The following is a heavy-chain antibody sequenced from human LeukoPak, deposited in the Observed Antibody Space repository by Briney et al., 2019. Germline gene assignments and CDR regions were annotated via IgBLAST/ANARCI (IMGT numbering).Heavy chain of an antibody. CDR2: IYYGGST. CDR3: ARICGGSWRNPGYWFDP. D-gene: IGHD2-15*01. J-gene: IGHJ5*02. CDR1: GASISSASDY. Sequence: SETLSLTCAVSGASISSASDYWGWIRQPPGKGLEWLGSIYYGGSTYDNPSLRSRVTISVDTSKNQFSLKLTSVTAADTAVYYCARICGGSWRNPGYWFDPWGQGNLVTVSS. V-gene: IGHV4-39*01.